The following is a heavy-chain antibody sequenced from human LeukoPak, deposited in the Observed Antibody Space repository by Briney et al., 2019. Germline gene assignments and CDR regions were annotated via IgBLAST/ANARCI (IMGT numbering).Heavy chain of an antibody. J-gene: IGHJ5*02. D-gene: IGHD2-15*01. V-gene: IGHV4-39*01. CDR3: ARIPCSGGSCYRFSWFDP. CDR2: IYYSGST. Sequence: SETLSLTCAVSGASISGSGYYWGWIRQPPGKGLEWIGNIYYSGSTYYNASLQSRVTISIDTSKNQFSLRLNSVTAADTAMYYCARIPCSGGSCYRFSWFDPWGQGTLVIVSS. CDR1: GASISGSGYY.